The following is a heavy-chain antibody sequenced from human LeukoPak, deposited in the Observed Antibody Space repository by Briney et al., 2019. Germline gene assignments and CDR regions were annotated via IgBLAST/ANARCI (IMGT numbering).Heavy chain of an antibody. V-gene: IGHV3-33*01. CDR2: IWYDGSNK. D-gene: IGHD5-12*01. J-gene: IGHJ4*02. Sequence: GGSLRLSCAASGFTFSSYGMHWVRQAPGKGLEWVAVIWYDGSNKYYADSVKGRFTISRDNSKNTLYLQMNSLRAEDTAVYYCAAGRSGYDQFDYWGQGTLDTVSS. CDR3: AAGRSGYDQFDY. CDR1: GFTFSSYG.